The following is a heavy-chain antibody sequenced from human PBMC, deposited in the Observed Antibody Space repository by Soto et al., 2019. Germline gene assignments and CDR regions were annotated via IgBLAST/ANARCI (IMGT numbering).Heavy chain of an antibody. D-gene: IGHD6-13*01. Sequence: QVQLVQSGAEVKKPGSSVKVSCKASGGTFSNYAISWVRQAPGQGLEWMGGIIPIFGTTNYAQRFQGRVTSTADEATSTACMELSSLRSEDTAVYYCSRVCSGWYKDYFYYWGQGALVTVSS. CDR2: IIPIFGTT. J-gene: IGHJ4*02. CDR3: SRVCSGWYKDYFYY. CDR1: GGTFSNYA. V-gene: IGHV1-69*12.